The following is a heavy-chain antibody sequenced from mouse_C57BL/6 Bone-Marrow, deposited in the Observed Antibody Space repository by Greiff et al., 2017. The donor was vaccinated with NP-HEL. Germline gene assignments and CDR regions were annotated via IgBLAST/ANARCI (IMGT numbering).Heavy chain of an antibody. CDR2: INPNNGGT. V-gene: IGHV1-26*01. Sequence: EVQLHQSGPELVKPGASVKISCKASGYTFTDYYMNWVKQSHGKSLEWIGDINPNNGGTSYNQKFKGKATLTVDKSSSTAYMELRSLTSEDSAVYYCARSLGNYFAYWGQGTLVTVSA. J-gene: IGHJ3*01. CDR3: ARSLGNYFAY. D-gene: IGHD2-1*01. CDR1: GYTFTDYY.